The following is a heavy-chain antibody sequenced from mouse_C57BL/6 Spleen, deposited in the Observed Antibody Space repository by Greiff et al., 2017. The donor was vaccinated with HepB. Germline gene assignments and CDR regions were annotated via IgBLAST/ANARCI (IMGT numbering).Heavy chain of an antibody. D-gene: IGHD2-3*01. V-gene: IGHV5-4*03. CDR2: ISDGGSYT. J-gene: IGHJ1*03. Sequence: EVKLMESGGGLVKPGGSLKLSCAASGFTFSSYAMSWVRQTPEKRLEWVATISDGGSYTYYPDNVKGRFTISRDNAKNNLYLQMSHLKSEDTAMYYGARGGYDGYWYFDFWGTGTTVTVAS. CDR1: GFTFSSYA. CDR3: ARGGYDGYWYFDF.